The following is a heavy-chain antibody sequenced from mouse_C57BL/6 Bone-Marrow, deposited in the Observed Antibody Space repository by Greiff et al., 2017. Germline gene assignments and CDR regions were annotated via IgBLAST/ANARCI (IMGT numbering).Heavy chain of an antibody. V-gene: IGHV1-80*01. CDR2: IYPGDGDT. CDR1: GYAFRSYW. Sequence: QVKLVESGAELVKPGASVKISCKASGYAFRSYWMNWVKQRPGKGLEWIGQIYPGDGDTNYNGKFKGKATLTADKSSSTAYMQLSSLAAEDSAVYFCERWDYWGQGTALTVSS. CDR3: ERWDY. J-gene: IGHJ2*01.